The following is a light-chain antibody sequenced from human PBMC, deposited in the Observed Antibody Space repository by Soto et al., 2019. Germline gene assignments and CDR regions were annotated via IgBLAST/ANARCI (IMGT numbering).Light chain of an antibody. CDR1: QSVSSGY. J-gene: IGKJ1*01. CDR3: QQYNSYS. Sequence: EIVLTQSAGTLSLSPGERGNLXCRASQSVSSGYSAWYQLKPRQAPMLLIYGASSGANGIPDRFSGSVSGTECTLTISSLQPDDFATDYCQQYNSYSFGQGTKVDIK. CDR2: GAS. V-gene: IGKV3-20*01.